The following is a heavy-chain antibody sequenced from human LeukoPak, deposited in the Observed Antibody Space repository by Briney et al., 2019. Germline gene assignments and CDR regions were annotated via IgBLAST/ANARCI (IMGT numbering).Heavy chain of an antibody. CDR2: INTHNGAT. V-gene: IGHV1-2*02. J-gene: IGHJ4*02. D-gene: IGHD1-26*01. CDR3: ARGPIGGLRKGFDI. CDR1: GNTFSGYY. Sequence: ASVNVSFKASGNTFSGYYVHWVRQAPGQGREGMGGINTHNGATNYAQHFQGRVTMTTDTAVTTAYMDLDGLISDDAAVYFCARGPIGGLRKGFDIWGQGTLVTVSS.